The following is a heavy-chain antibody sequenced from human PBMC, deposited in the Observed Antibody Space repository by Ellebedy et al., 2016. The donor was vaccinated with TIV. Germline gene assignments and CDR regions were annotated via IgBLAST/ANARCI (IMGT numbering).Heavy chain of an antibody. V-gene: IGHV3-48*01. CDR3: ARDGYSGSYYYFDY. CDR2: ISSTSWTT. Sequence: LSLTCAAPGFIFRSYSMNWVRQAPGKGLEWVSYISSTSWTTYYADSVKGRFTISRDNSKNTLYLQMNSLRAEDTAVYYCARDGYSGSYYYFDYWGQGTLVTVSS. CDR1: GFIFRSYS. J-gene: IGHJ4*02. D-gene: IGHD1-26*01.